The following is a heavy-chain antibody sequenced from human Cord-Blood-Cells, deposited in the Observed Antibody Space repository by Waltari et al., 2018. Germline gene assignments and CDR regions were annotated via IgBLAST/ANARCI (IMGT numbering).Heavy chain of an antibody. CDR2: IYQRGST. CDR1: GYSISSGYY. D-gene: IGHD6-6*01. CDR3: ARAGPARFFAFDI. J-gene: IGHJ3*02. V-gene: IGHV4-38-2*01. Sequence: QVQLQESGPGLVKPSETLSLTCAVSGYSISSGYYWGWLRQPPGKGLEWIGSIYQRGSTYYNPSLRSRVTISVDTSKNQFSLKLSSVTAADTAVYYCARAGPARFFAFDIWGQGTMVTVSS.